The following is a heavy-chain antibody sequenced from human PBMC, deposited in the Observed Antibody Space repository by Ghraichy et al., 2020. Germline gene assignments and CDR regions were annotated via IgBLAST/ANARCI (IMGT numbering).Heavy chain of an antibody. Sequence: SETLSLTCAVSASSISSGYYWGWIRQPPGKGLEWIGSIYHSGSTYYNPSLKSRVTISVDTSKNQFSLKLSSVTAADTAVYYCARFYGGNCPFDSWGQGTLVTVSS. CDR2: IYHSGST. J-gene: IGHJ4*02. V-gene: IGHV4-38-2*01. D-gene: IGHD4-23*01. CDR1: ASSISSGYY. CDR3: ARFYGGNCPFDS.